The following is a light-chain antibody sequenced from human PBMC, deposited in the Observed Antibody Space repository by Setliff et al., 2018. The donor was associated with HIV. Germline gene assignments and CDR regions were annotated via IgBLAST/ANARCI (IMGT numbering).Light chain of an antibody. Sequence: SYELTQPPSVSVAPGKTARITCGGDNIASKSVHWYQRKPGQAPLLVIFYDTDRPSGIPERFSASNSGNTATLIISSVEAGDEADYCCQVWDSSPDLPVVFGGGTKATV. V-gene: IGLV3-21*04. CDR2: YDT. J-gene: IGLJ2*01. CDR1: NIASKS. CDR3: QVWDSSPDLPVV.